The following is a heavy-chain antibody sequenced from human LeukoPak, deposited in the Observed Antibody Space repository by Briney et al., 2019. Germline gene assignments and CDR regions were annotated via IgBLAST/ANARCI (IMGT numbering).Heavy chain of an antibody. V-gene: IGHV1-2*02. Sequence: ALFKGYFKASGYPFTSYNINWVRHATGQGLYWMGFLNPNSGGANYAQKFQGRVTMTRDTSISTAYMGLSRLRSDDTAVYYCARVPIAAAGTGYYFDYWGQGTLVTVSS. D-gene: IGHD6-13*01. CDR2: LNPNSGGA. J-gene: IGHJ4*02. CDR3: ARVPIAAAGTGYYFDY. CDR1: GYPFTSYN.